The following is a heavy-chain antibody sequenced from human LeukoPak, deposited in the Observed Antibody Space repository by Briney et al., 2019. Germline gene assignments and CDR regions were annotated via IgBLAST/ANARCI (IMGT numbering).Heavy chain of an antibody. CDR2: ISSSSSTI. CDR3: AREYSGYDY. J-gene: IGHJ4*02. V-gene: IGHV3-48*04. D-gene: IGHD5-12*01. CDR1: GFTFSSYS. Sequence: GGSLRLSCAASGFTFSSYSMNWVRQAPGKGLGWVSYISSSSSTIYSANSVNGRFIISRDNANTSLYQQMSSVRAEDSAVYYCAREYSGYDYWGQGTLVTVSS.